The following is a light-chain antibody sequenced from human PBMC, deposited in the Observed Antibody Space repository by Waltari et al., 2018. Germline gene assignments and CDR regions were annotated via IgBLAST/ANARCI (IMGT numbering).Light chain of an antibody. CDR2: DAS. Sequence: EIVLTQSPGTLSLSPGERATISCRASQTVIANYLAWFRQRPGQAPRLLVYDASRRATGIPDRFSGSGSGTDFTLTISRLEPEDFAVYYCQQYGKSPWTFGQGTKVEIK. J-gene: IGKJ1*01. CDR3: QQYGKSPWT. CDR1: QTVIANY. V-gene: IGKV3-20*01.